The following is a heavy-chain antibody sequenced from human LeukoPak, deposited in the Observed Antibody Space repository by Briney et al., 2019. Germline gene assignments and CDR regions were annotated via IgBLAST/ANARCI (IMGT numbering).Heavy chain of an antibody. CDR1: GGSISSYY. Sequence: SETLSLTCTVSGGSISSYYWSWIRQPAGKGLEWIGRIYTSGSTNYNPSLKSRVTMSVDTSKNQFSLKLSSVTAADTAVYYCARDSPYYYDSSGYYYALYYFDYWGQGTLVTVSS. CDR3: ARDSPYYYDSSGYYYALYYFDY. J-gene: IGHJ4*02. V-gene: IGHV4-4*07. CDR2: IYTSGST. D-gene: IGHD3-22*01.